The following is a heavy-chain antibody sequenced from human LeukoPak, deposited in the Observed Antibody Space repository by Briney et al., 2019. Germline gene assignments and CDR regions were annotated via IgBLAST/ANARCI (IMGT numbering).Heavy chain of an antibody. CDR2: MNPNSGNT. CDR3: ARGTGYSYGYHYYYYYYMDV. D-gene: IGHD5-18*01. J-gene: IGHJ6*03. CDR1: GYTFTSYD. Sequence: ASVKVSCKVSGYTFTSYDINWVRQATGQGLEWMGWMNPNSGNTGYAQKFQGRVTMTRNTSISTAYMELSSLRSEDTAVYYCARGTGYSYGYHYYYYYYMDVWGKGTTVTVSS. V-gene: IGHV1-8*01.